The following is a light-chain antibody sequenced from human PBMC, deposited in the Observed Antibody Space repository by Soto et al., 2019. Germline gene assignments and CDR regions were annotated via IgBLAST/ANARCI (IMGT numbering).Light chain of an antibody. CDR2: GAS. Sequence: EIVLTQSPATLSLSPGERATLSCRASQSVSSYLAWYQQKPGQAPRLLIYGASSRATGIPDRFSGSVSGTGFTLTISRLEPEDFAVYYCQQYGSSPPWTFGQGTKVDIK. CDR3: QQYGSSPPWT. CDR1: QSVSSY. J-gene: IGKJ1*01. V-gene: IGKV3-20*01.